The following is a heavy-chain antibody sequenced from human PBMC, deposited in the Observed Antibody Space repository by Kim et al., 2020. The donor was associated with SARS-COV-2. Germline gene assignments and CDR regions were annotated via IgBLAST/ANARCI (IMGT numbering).Heavy chain of an antibody. CDR3: TTSYYDSSGYHGALGGMDV. V-gene: IGHV3-15*01. D-gene: IGHD3-22*01. Sequence: RFTISRDDSKNTLYLQMNSLKTEDTAVYYCTTSYYDSSGYHGALGGMDVWGQGTTVTVSS. J-gene: IGHJ6*02.